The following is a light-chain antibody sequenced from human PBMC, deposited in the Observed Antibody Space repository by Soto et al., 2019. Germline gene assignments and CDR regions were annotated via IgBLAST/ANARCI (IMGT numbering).Light chain of an antibody. CDR1: QSVSSN. CDR3: QQYKNWPPIT. Sequence: EIVMTQSPATLSVSPGERATLSCRASQSVSSNLAWYQQKPGQAPRLLIYVASTRATGIPARISGSGSGTEFTLTISSLQSEDFAVYYCQQYKNWPPITFGQGTRLEIK. V-gene: IGKV3-15*01. CDR2: VAS. J-gene: IGKJ5*01.